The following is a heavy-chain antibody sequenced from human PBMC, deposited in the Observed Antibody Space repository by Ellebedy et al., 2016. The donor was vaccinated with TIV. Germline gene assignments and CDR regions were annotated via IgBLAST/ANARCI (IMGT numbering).Heavy chain of an antibody. CDR1: GYTFSAFY. CDR2: INPDSGDT. D-gene: IGHD6-13*01. V-gene: IGHV1-2*02. Sequence: ASVKVSCKASGYTFSAFYMHWVRQAPGQGLEWMGWINPDSGDTYYMQKFQGRVTITRDTSVNTAYMELSRLESDDTAVYYCARVRRGSSGMDVWGQGTTVTVSP. CDR3: ARVRRGSSGMDV. J-gene: IGHJ6*01.